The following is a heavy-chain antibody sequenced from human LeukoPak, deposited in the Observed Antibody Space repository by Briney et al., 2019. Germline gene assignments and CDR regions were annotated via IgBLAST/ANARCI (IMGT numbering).Heavy chain of an antibody. V-gene: IGHV3-15*07. CDR1: GFTFSNAY. CDR2: IKPKTDGETT. J-gene: IGHJ4*02. Sequence: GGSLRLSCAASGFTFSNAYMNWVRQAPGKGLEWVGRIKPKTDGETTEYAAPVKDRFSISRDDSKSMMYLQMNSLKTEDTAVYYCTSNHDSSGYTPDHWGQGTLVTVSS. CDR3: TSNHDSSGYTPDH. D-gene: IGHD3-22*01.